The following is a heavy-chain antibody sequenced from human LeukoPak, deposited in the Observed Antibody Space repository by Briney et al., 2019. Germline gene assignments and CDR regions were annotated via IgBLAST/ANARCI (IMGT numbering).Heavy chain of an antibody. D-gene: IGHD3-10*01. V-gene: IGHV1-46*01. Sequence: ASVKVSCKSSGYTFTSYYMYWVRQAPGRGLEWMGIINPSGGSTSYAQKFQGRVTMTRDTSTSTVYMELSSLRSEDTAVYYCARDSGMVRGTVDYWGQGTLVTVSS. CDR2: INPSGGST. CDR1: GYTFTSYY. J-gene: IGHJ4*02. CDR3: ARDSGMVRGTVDY.